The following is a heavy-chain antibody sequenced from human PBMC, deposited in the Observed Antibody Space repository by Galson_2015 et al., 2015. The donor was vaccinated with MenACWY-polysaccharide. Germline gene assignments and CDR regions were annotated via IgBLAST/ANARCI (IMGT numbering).Heavy chain of an antibody. Sequence: QSGAEVKKPGASVKVSCKASGYTFTSRDLNWVRQAAGQGLEWMGWTTASSGNAVYAQKFQDRVTLTRDTSTSTVYMELSSLRSEDTGVYYCATGAGVVGDSWGQGTLVTVSS. D-gene: IGHD2-15*01. J-gene: IGHJ4*02. CDR3: ATGAGVVGDS. CDR2: TTASSGNA. CDR1: GYTFTSRD. V-gene: IGHV1-8*01.